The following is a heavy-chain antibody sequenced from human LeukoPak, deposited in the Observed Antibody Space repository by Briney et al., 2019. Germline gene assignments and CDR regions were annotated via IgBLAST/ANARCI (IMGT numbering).Heavy chain of an antibody. D-gene: IGHD3-10*01. CDR1: GFTFSTYA. CDR2: TSYDGSNK. CDR3: ARGSYYTSGSYFSPGFDP. Sequence: QSGGSLRLSCAASGFTFSTYAMHWVRQAPGKGLEWVAVTSYDGSNKYYADSVEGRFSISRDNSKNTLHLQMNSLRAEDTAVYYCARGSYYTSGSYFSPGFDPWGQGTLVTVSS. J-gene: IGHJ5*02. V-gene: IGHV3-30*04.